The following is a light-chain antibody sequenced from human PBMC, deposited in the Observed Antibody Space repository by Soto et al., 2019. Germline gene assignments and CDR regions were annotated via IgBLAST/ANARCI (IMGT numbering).Light chain of an antibody. Sequence: QSALTQPRSVSGSPGQSVTISCTGTSGDVGGYKFVSWYQQYPGKAPKLMIYDVSKRPSGVPDRFSGSKSGNTASLTISGLQAEDEADYYCCSYAGSYSYVFGSGTKVTVL. V-gene: IGLV2-11*01. CDR3: CSYAGSYSYV. J-gene: IGLJ1*01. CDR1: SGDVGGYKF. CDR2: DVS.